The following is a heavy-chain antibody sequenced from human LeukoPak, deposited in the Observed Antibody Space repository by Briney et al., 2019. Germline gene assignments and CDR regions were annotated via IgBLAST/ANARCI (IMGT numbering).Heavy chain of an antibody. J-gene: IGHJ4*02. D-gene: IGHD4-17*01. CDR2: ISGSGGST. V-gene: IGHV3-23*01. CDR3: AKDRGDGDYNFDY. Sequence: AGGSLRLSCAASGFTFSSYAMSWVRQAPGKGLEWVSAISGSGGSTYYADSVKGRFTISRDNSKNTLYLQMNSLRAEDTAVCYCAKDRGDGDYNFDYWGQGTLVTVSS. CDR1: GFTFSSYA.